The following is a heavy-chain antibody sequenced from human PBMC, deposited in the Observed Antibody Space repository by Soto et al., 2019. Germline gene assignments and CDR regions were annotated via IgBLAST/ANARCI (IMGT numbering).Heavy chain of an antibody. CDR1: GGSINNGHFY. CDR3: VRGYYYGSGSLHWFDP. D-gene: IGHD3-10*01. V-gene: IGHV4-30-4*01. J-gene: IGHJ5*02. CDR2: VYFTGTT. Sequence: QLQLQESGPGLVKPSQTLSLTCTVSGGSINNGHFYWGWIRQPPGKGLEWIGYVYFTGTTYLNPSRKSRINMSFETSMTQFPMKLSSVTAADTDVYYCVRGYYYGSGSLHWFDPWGQGTLVTVSS.